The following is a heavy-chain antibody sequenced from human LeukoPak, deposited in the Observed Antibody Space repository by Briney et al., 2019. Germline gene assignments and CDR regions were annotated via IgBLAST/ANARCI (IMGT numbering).Heavy chain of an antibody. Sequence: SETLSLTCTVSGGSMCIYYWTWIRQPPGKGLEWVAYVYYSGSTNYNPSLKSRVSISVDTSKNQFSLKLCSVTAADTAVYYCARAPIAVSGSFDYWGQGTLVTVSS. V-gene: IGHV4-59*01. CDR2: VYYSGST. J-gene: IGHJ4*02. CDR1: GGSMCIYY. CDR3: ARAPIAVSGSFDY. D-gene: IGHD6-19*01.